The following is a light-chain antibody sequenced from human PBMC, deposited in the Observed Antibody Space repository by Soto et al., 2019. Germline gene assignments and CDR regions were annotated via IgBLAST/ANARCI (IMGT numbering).Light chain of an antibody. V-gene: IGLV2-14*01. Sequence: QSALTQPASVSGSPGQSITISCSGTISDFVVYNYVSWYQQHPGKAPKLMLYGVSKRPSGVSNRFSGSKSDNTASLTISGLQAEDEADYYCSSHTLSRALQVFGTGTKVTVL. J-gene: IGLJ1*01. CDR3: SSHTLSRALQV. CDR2: GVS. CDR1: ISDFVVYNY.